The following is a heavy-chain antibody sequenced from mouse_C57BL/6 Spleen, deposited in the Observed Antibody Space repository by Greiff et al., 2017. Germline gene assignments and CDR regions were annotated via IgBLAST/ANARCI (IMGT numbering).Heavy chain of an antibody. J-gene: IGHJ2*01. D-gene: IGHD4-1*01. V-gene: IGHV5-16*01. CDR3: ARDRRNWDGFDD. CDR2: INYDGSST. Sequence: EVMLVESEGGLVQPGSSMKLSCTASGFTFSDYYMAWVRQVPEKGLEWVANINYDGSSTYYLDSLKSRFIISRDNAKNILYLQMSSLKSEDTATYYCARDRRNWDGFDDWGQGTTLTVSS. CDR1: GFTFSDYY.